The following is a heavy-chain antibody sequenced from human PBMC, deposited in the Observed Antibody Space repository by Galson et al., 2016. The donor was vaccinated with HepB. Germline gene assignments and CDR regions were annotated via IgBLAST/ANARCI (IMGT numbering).Heavy chain of an antibody. D-gene: IGHD1-26*01. CDR2: LSFDGSNK. CDR3: ARDRRVGPTPTSLNY. Sequence: SLRLSCAASGFTFSTDAIHWFRKAPGKGLEWVADLSFDGSNKYSADIVRGRFTISRDNSKNTPYLQMNSLRAEDTALYYCARDRRVGPTPTSLNYWGQGTLVTVSS. J-gene: IGHJ4*02. CDR1: GFTFSTDA. V-gene: IGHV3-30*04.